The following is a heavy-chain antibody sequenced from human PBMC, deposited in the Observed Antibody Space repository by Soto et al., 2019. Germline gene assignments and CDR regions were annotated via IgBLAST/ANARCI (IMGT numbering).Heavy chain of an antibody. J-gene: IGHJ4*02. CDR2: ISYDGSNK. Sequence: QVQLVESGGGVVQPGRSLRLSCAASGFTFSSYGMHWVRQAPGKGLEWVAVISYDGSNKYYADSVKSRFTISRDNSKNTLYLQMNSLRAEDTAVYYCAKERGDAIDYWGQGTLVTVSS. CDR1: GFTFSSYG. CDR3: AKERGDAIDY. V-gene: IGHV3-30*18. D-gene: IGHD4-17*01.